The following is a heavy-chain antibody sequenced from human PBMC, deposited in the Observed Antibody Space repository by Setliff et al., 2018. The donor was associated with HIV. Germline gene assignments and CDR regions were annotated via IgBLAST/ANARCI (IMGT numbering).Heavy chain of an antibody. D-gene: IGHD3-10*01. CDR2: IYYSGST. Sequence: PSETLSLTCTVSGGSISSGGYYWSWIRQHPGKGLEWIGYIYYSGSTYFNPSLKSRVAISVATSENQFSLILNSVTAADTAVYYCASGSGSHYNSGGWYFDRWGRGTLVTVSS. V-gene: IGHV4-31*03. J-gene: IGHJ2*01. CDR3: ASGSGSHYNSGGWYFDR. CDR1: GGSISSGGYY.